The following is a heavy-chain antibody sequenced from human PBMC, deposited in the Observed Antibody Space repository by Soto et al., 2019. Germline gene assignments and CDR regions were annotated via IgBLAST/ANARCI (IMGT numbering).Heavy chain of an antibody. CDR1: GGSISSYY. CDR3: ARSSLLRGNYYMDV. CDR2: IYYSGST. Sequence: SLTCTVSGGSISSYYWSWIRQPPGKGLEWTGYIYYSGSTNYNPSLKSRVTISVDTSKNQFSLKLSSVTAADTAVYYCARSSLLRGNYYMDVWGKGTTVTVSS. J-gene: IGHJ6*03. D-gene: IGHD2-15*01. V-gene: IGHV4-59*12.